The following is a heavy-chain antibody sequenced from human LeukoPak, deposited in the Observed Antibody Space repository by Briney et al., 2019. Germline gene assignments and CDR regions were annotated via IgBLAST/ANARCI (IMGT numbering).Heavy chain of an antibody. D-gene: IGHD2-21*02. CDR1: GYTFTSYG. J-gene: IGHJ4*02. CDR2: ISAYNGNT. V-gene: IGHV1-18*01. Sequence: GASVKVSCKASGYTFTSYGISWVRQAPGQGLAWMGWISAYNGNTNYAQKLQGRVTMTTDTSTRTAYMELRSLRSDDTAVYYCARDDGAYCGGDCYPDYWGQGTLVTVSS. CDR3: ARDDGAYCGGDCYPDY.